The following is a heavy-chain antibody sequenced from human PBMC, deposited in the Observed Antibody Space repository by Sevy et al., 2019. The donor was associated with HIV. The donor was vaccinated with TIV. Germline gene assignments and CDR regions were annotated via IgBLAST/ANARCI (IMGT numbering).Heavy chain of an antibody. V-gene: IGHV3-7*01. CDR1: GFTFRNFW. CDR2: IRQDGGEK. CDR3: AKSYFGSGTSYGMDL. D-gene: IGHD3-10*01. Sequence: GGSLRLSCAVSGFTFRNFWMSWVRQAPGKGLEWVANIRQDGGEKYYVDSVGGRFTISRDNAKNSLFLQLNSLRADDTAIYYCAKSYFGSGTSYGMDLWGRGTTVTVSS. J-gene: IGHJ6*02.